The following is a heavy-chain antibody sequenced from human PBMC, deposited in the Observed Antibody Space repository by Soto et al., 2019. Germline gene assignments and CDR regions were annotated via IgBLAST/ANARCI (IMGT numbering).Heavy chain of an antibody. CDR3: AKATYGDYKFDY. J-gene: IGHJ4*02. D-gene: IGHD4-17*01. CDR1: GFTFSSYA. CDR2: ISGSGGST. V-gene: IGHV3-23*01. Sequence: EVQLLESGGGLVQPGGSLRLSCAASGFTFSSYAMSWVRQAPGKGLEWVSAISGSGGSTYYADSVKGRFTISRDNSKNTLYPQMNSLRAEDTAVYYCAKATYGDYKFDYWGQGTLVTVSS.